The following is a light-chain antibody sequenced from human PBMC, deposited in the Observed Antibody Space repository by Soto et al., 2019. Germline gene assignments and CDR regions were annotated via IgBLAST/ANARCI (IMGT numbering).Light chain of an antibody. CDR2: TSS. Sequence: LQMTQSPSSLSASVGDSVSITCRANQSIATYLNWYQQKPGTAPKLLIYTSSSLQSGVPSRFSGSGSATDFTLTISSLQPEDFATYYCQQSYSAPYTFGQGTKLEIK. V-gene: IGKV1-39*01. J-gene: IGKJ2*01. CDR3: QQSYSAPYT. CDR1: QSIATY.